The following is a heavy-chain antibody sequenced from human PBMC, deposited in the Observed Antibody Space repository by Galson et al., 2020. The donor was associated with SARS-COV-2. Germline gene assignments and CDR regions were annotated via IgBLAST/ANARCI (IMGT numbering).Heavy chain of an antibody. CDR2: IAGIGGRT. V-gene: IGHV3-23*01. D-gene: IGHD6-13*01. CDR3: TKDQLAAPDYFDS. CDR1: GFTFRTYA. J-gene: IGHJ4*02. Sequence: GGSLRLSCAASGFTFRTYAMTWVRQAPGKGLEWVSTIAGIGGRTYYADPVKGRFTISRDDSKTTLYLQMNNLRAEDTATYYCTKDQLAAPDYFDSWGQGTLVTVSS.